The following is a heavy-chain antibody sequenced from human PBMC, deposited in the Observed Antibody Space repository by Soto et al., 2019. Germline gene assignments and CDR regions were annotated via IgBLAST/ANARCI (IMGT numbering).Heavy chain of an antibody. D-gene: IGHD5-12*01. J-gene: IGHJ4*02. Sequence: SETLSLTCTVSGGSISSGDYYWSWIRQPPGKGLEWIGYIYYSGSTYYNPSLKSRVTISVDTSKNQFSLKLSSVTAADTAVYYCARTWLRLDIKSDYWGQGSLVT. CDR1: GGSISSGDYY. V-gene: IGHV4-30-4*01. CDR2: IYYSGST. CDR3: ARTWLRLDIKSDY.